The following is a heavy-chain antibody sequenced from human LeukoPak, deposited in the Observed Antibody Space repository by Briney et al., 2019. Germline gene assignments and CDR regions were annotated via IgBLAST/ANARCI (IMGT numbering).Heavy chain of an antibody. J-gene: IGHJ4*02. CDR3: ARDRLGEYYDFWSGYYPFDY. CDR1: GFTFSDHY. D-gene: IGHD3-3*01. Sequence: GGSLRLSCAASGFTFSDHYMDWVRRAPGKGLEWVGRTRNKANSYTTEYAASVKGRFTISRDDSKNSLYLQMNSLKTEDTAVYYCARDRLGEYYDFWSGYYPFDYWGQGTLVTVSS. V-gene: IGHV3-72*01. CDR2: TRNKANSYTT.